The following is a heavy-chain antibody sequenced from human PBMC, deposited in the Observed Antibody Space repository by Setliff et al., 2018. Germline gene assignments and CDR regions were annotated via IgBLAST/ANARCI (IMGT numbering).Heavy chain of an antibody. CDR2: ISGSGSNT. Sequence: PGGSLRLSCAASGFTFSNYAMDWVRQAPGKGLQWVSVISGSGSNTYYADSVKGRFTISRDNSKNTLYLQMNSLRAEDTAVYYCAKGRRGYSGYGNDFDYWGQGTLVTAPQ. D-gene: IGHD5-12*01. CDR3: AKGRRGYSGYGNDFDY. V-gene: IGHV3-23*01. J-gene: IGHJ4*02. CDR1: GFTFSNYA.